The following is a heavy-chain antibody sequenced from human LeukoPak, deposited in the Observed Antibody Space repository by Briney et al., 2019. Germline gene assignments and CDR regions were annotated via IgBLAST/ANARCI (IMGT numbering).Heavy chain of an antibody. CDR1: GFTFSSYS. V-gene: IGHV3-21*01. CDR3: ARGYCSSTSCYEERFDP. Sequence: GGSLRLSCAASGFTFSSYSMNWVRQAPGKGLEWVSSISSSSSYIYYADSVKGRFTISRDNAKNSLYLQMNSLRAEDTAVYYCARGYCSSTSCYEERFDPWGQGTLVTVSS. J-gene: IGHJ5*02. CDR2: ISSSSSYI. D-gene: IGHD2-2*01.